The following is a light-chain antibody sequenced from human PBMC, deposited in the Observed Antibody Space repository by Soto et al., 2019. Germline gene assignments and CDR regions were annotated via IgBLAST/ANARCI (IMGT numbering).Light chain of an antibody. CDR1: QIVSSY. J-gene: IGKJ4*01. V-gene: IGKV3-11*01. Sequence: EIVLTQSPATLSLSPGERATLSCRASQIVSSYVAWYQHKHGQAPRLLIYDASNRATGIPARFSVSGSGTDFTLTISRLETADFAIEYCQPRSNGPPVTFGGGTKMEI. CDR3: QPRSNGPPVT. CDR2: DAS.